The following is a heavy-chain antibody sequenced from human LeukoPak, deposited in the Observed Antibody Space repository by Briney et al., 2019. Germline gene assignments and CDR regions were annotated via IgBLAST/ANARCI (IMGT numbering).Heavy chain of an antibody. J-gene: IGHJ4*02. D-gene: IGHD6-19*01. Sequence: AGGSLRLSCAASGFTFSSYSMNWVRQAPGKGLEWVSSISSSSSYIYYADSVKGRFTISRDNAKNSLYLQMNSLRAEDTAVYYCARDRYSSGWFDYWGQRTLVTVSS. CDR1: GFTFSSYS. CDR2: ISSSSSYI. CDR3: ARDRYSSGWFDY. V-gene: IGHV3-21*01.